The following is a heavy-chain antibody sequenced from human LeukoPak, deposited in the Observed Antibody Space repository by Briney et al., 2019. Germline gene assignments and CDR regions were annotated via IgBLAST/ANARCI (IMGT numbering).Heavy chain of an antibody. CDR2: ISGSSGTI. D-gene: IGHD3-10*01. CDR3: AKDRFGSGSPNWFGP. J-gene: IGHJ5*02. V-gene: IGHV3-23*01. Sequence: GGSLRLSCTASGFSFSNYAMSWVRQAPGKGLEWVAAISGSSGTIFYAYSLKGRFTISRDNSKNTLFLNMTSLRADDTAVYFCAKDRFGSGSPNWFGPWGQGTLVTVSS. CDR1: GFSFSNYA.